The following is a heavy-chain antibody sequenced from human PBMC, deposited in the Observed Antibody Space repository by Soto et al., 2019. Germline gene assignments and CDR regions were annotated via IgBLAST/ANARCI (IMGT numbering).Heavy chain of an antibody. J-gene: IGHJ4*02. CDR3: ARGKYSSGYHEFDY. CDR2: IYYSGST. V-gene: IGHV4-39*01. Sequence: PSETLSLTCTVSGGSISSSNYYWGWIRQSPGKGLEWIGNIYYSGSTYYNPSLESRVTISVATSKNQFSLKLSSVTAADTAVYYCARGKYSSGYHEFDYWGQGTLVTVS. CDR1: GGSISSSNYY. D-gene: IGHD6-19*01.